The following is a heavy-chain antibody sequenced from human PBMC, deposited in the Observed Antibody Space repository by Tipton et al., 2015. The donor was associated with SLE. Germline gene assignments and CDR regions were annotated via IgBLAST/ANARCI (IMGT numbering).Heavy chain of an antibody. CDR3: ARRGETQVWVPDN. D-gene: IGHD5-18*01. V-gene: IGHV3-33*03. J-gene: IGHJ4*02. CDR2: IWFDGSDT. CDR1: GFTFSAYG. Sequence: SLRLSCTASGFTFSAYGMHWVRQAPGKGLEWVGLIWFDGSDTFYGDSVRGRFTISRDNSKNILYLQMNSLRAGDTAVYYCARRGETQVWVPDNWGQGTLVTVSS.